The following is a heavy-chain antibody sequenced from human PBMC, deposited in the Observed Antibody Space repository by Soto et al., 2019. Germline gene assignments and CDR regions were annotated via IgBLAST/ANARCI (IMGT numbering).Heavy chain of an antibody. CDR3: TKVSSGWFDP. CDR1: GGSISSSGFS. J-gene: IGHJ5*02. D-gene: IGHD2-8*01. Sequence: SETLPLTCTVSGGSISSSGFSRGWVRQPPGKGLEWIGCAYYSGNTYYNPSLKSRVTISVDTSGNQFSLRLNSVTAADTAVYYCTKVSSGWFDPWGQGTLVTVSS. V-gene: IGHV4-39*01. CDR2: AYYSGNT.